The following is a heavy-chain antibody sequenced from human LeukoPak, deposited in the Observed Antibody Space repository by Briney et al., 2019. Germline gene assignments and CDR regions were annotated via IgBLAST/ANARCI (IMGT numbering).Heavy chain of an antibody. J-gene: IGHJ5*02. CDR3: ARETYDFWSGYSTGINWFDP. D-gene: IGHD3-3*01. CDR1: VFTFSDYY. Sequence: PGGSLRLSCAASVFTFSDYYMSWIRQAPGKGLEWVSYIGSSVSTIYYAGSVKGRFTISRDNAKNSLYLQMNSLRAEDTAVYYCARETYDFWSGYSTGINWFDPWGQGTLVTVSS. V-gene: IGHV3-11*01. CDR2: IGSSVSTI.